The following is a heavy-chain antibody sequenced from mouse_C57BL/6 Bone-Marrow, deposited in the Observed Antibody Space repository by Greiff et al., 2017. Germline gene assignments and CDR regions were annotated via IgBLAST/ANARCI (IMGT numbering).Heavy chain of an antibody. D-gene: IGHD1-1*01. J-gene: IGHJ4*01. Sequence: QVQLQQPGAELVKPGASVKLSCKASGYTFTSYWMQWVKQRPGQGLEWIGELDPSDSYTNYNQKFKGKATLTVDTSSSTAYMQLSSLTAEDSAVYYCASPPYYYGSSFYAMDYWGQGTSVTVSS. CDR1: GYTFTSYW. V-gene: IGHV1-50*01. CDR2: LDPSDSYT. CDR3: ASPPYYYGSSFYAMDY.